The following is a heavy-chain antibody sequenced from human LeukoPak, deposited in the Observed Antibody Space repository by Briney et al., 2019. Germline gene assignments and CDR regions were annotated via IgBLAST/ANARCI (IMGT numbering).Heavy chain of an antibody. J-gene: IGHJ4*02. CDR3: ARHRGSGSFYFDY. CDR2: IYGGGNT. V-gene: IGHV3-53*01. D-gene: IGHD1-26*01. CDR1: GFTVSSNY. Sequence: GGSLRLSCAASGFTVSSNYMSWVRQAPGKGLEWVSVIYGGGNTYYADSVKGRFTISRDNSKNTLYLQMNSLRAEDTAVYYCARHRGSGSFYFDYWGQGTLVTVSS.